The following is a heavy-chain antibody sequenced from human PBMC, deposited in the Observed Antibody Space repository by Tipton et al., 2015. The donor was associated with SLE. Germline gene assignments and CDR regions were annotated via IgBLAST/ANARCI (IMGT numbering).Heavy chain of an antibody. CDR1: GGSISSHY. CDR3: ARQGYCSSTSCSTYYFDY. J-gene: IGHJ4*02. Sequence: TLSLTCTVSGGSISSHYWGWIRQPPGKGLEWIGSIYHSGSTYYNPSPKSRVTISVDASKNQFSLKLSSVTAADTAVYYCARQGYCSSTSCSTYYFDYCGQGTLVTVS. CDR2: IYHSGST. D-gene: IGHD2-2*01. V-gene: IGHV4-38-2*02.